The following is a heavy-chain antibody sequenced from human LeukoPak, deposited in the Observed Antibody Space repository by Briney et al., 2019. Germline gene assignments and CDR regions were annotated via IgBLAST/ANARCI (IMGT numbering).Heavy chain of an antibody. CDR1: GFTFSSYS. J-gene: IGHJ6*02. D-gene: IGHD5-18*01. Sequence: GGSLRLSCAASGFTFSSYSMNWVRQAPGKGLEWVSSISSSSSYIYYADSVKGRFTISRDNAKNSLYLQMNSLRAEDTAVYYCARVRWIQNYYGMDVWGQGTTVTVSS. CDR2: ISSSSSYI. V-gene: IGHV3-21*01. CDR3: ARVRWIQNYYGMDV.